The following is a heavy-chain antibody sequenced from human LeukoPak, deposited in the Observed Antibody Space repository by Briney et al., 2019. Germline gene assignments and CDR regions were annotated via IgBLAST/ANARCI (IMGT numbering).Heavy chain of an antibody. CDR2: ISGYNDNI. CDR1: GYTFTSYG. J-gene: IGHJ4*02. Sequence: ASVKVSCKTSGYTFTSYGISWGRHAPGQGLEWMGWISGYNDNIKYAQNLQGRVTMTTDTSPSTAYVELRSLRSDDTAVYYCARAYGYYFDISGYFDGYWGQGTLVTVSS. D-gene: IGHD3-22*01. V-gene: IGHV1-18*01. CDR3: ARAYGYYFDISGYFDGY.